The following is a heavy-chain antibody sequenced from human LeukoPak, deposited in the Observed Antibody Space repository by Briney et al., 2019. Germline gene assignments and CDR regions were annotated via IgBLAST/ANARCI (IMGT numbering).Heavy chain of an antibody. D-gene: IGHD1-26*01. CDR1: GYTFTSYD. CDR3: ARVYIMGARDAFDS. CDR2: MNPNSGNT. Sequence: ASVKVSCKASGYTFTSYDINWVRQATGQGLEWMGWMNPNSGNTGYAQKFQGRVTMSRNTSISTAYMELSSLRSEDTAVYYCARVYIMGARDAFDSWGQGTMVTVSS. V-gene: IGHV1-8*01. J-gene: IGHJ3*02.